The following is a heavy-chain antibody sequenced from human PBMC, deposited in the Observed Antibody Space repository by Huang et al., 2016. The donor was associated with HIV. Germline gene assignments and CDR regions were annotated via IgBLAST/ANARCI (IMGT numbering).Heavy chain of an antibody. Sequence: GGSFSGYYWSWIRQPPGKGLEWIGDINHSGTTNYNPYLKSRVTISVDTSKNQFSLKLRSGTAADTAVYYCASGRLINNYYDSSGYSLTFDYWGQGTLVTVSS. CDR3: ASGRLINNYYDSSGYSLTFDY. CDR2: INHSGTT. CDR1: GGSFSGYY. D-gene: IGHD3-22*01. J-gene: IGHJ4*02. V-gene: IGHV4-34*01.